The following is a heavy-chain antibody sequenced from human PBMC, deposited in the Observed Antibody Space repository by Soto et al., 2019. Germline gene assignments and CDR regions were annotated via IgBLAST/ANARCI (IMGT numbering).Heavy chain of an antibody. CDR3: ARGGRYFDWLTPQDAFDI. J-gene: IGHJ3*02. D-gene: IGHD3-9*01. CDR2: IYYSRST. V-gene: IGHV4-59*01. CDR1: GGSISSYY. Sequence: PSETLSLTCTVSGGSISSYYWSWIRQPPGKGLEWIGYIYYSRSTNYNPSLKSRVTISVDTSKNQFSLKLSSVTAANTAVYYCARGGRYFDWLTPQDAFDIWGQGTMVTVS.